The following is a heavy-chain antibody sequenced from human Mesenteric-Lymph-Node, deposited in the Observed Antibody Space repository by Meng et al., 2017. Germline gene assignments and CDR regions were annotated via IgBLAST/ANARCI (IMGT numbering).Heavy chain of an antibody. CDR1: GGSLSGAY. D-gene: IGHD2-8*02. J-gene: IGHJ4*02. CDR2: IIHGGSP. V-gene: IGHV4-34*12. CDR3: ARRPTGIDY. Sequence: VQLPQWGAGLLTPSETLSRTCAVNGGSLSGAYWNWIRQPPGKGLEWIGEIIHGGSPSYNPSLKSRVTISIDTSKNQLSLMLSSVTAADTAVYYCARRPTGIDYWGQGTLVTVSS.